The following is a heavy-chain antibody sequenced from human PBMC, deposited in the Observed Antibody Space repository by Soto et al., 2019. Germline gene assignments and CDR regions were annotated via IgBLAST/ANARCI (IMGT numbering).Heavy chain of an antibody. CDR1: GYTFTSYG. V-gene: IGHV1-18*04. J-gene: IGHJ4*02. D-gene: IGHD3-22*01. CDR3: WRNDGDDSTNF. Sequence: ASVKVSCKASGYTFTSYGLNWVRRAPGQGLEWMGRIASHDGSTVSAQSFQGRLTLTRDTFTDTAYLELGALTSDDTGLYFCWRNDGDDSTNFWGQGTLVTVSS. CDR2: IASHDGST.